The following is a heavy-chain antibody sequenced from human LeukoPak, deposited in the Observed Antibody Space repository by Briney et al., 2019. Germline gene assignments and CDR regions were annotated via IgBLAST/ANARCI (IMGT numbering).Heavy chain of an antibody. D-gene: IGHD3-22*01. CDR2: ISSSSSTI. V-gene: IGHV3-48*01. CDR3: ARDEYYDSSGYTS. CDR1: GFTFSSYG. J-gene: IGHJ4*02. Sequence: PGGSLRLSCTASGFTFSSYGMTWVRQAPGKGLEWLSYISSSSSTIYYADSVKGRFTISRDNAKNSLYLQMNSLRAEDTAVYYCARDEYYDSSGYTSWGQGTLVTVSS.